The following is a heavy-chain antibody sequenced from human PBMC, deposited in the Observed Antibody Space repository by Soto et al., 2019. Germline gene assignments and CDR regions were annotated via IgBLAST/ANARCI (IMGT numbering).Heavy chain of an antibody. CDR3: IQSRCGGDCLQSYASYYYYGMDV. Sequence: QITLKESGPPLVKPTQTLTLTCTFSAFSLNTGGVGVGWIRQPPGKALEWLALIYWDDDKRYSPSLRSRLTITKDTSKNQVVLTTTNMYPVDTATYYCIQSRCGGDCLQSYASYYYYGMDVWGQGTTVTVSS. D-gene: IGHD2-21*02. CDR2: IYWDDDK. V-gene: IGHV2-5*02. J-gene: IGHJ6*02. CDR1: AFSLNTGGVG.